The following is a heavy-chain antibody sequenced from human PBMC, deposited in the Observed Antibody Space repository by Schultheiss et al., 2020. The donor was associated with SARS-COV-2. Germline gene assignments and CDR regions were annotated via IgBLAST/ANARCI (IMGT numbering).Heavy chain of an antibody. CDR3: ARERRDYYYYYYMDV. V-gene: IGHV4-34*01. J-gene: IGHJ6*03. CDR1: GFTVSSNE. CDR2: INHSGST. Sequence: GSLRLSFAASGFTVSSNEMSWIRQAPGKGLEWIGEINHSGSTNYNPSLESRVTISVDTSKNQFSLKLSSVTAADTAVYYCARERRDYYYYYYMDVWGKGTTVTVSS.